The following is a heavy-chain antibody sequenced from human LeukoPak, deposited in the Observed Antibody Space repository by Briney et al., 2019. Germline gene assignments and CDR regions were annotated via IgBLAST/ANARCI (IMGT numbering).Heavy chain of an antibody. D-gene: IGHD3-10*01. CDR3: ATIWFGDPPVPFDP. J-gene: IGHJ5*02. V-gene: IGHV4-39*07. CDR1: GGSISSSSYY. Sequence: SETLSLTCTVSGGSISSSSYYWGWIRQPPGKGLERIGSIYYSGSTYYNPSLKSRVTISVDTSKNQFSLKLSSVTAADTAVYYCATIWFGDPPVPFDPWGQGTLVTVSS. CDR2: IYYSGST.